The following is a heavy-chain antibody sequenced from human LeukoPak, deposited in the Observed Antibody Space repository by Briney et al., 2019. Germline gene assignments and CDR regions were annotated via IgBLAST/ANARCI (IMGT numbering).Heavy chain of an antibody. Sequence: GGSLRLSCAASGFTFSNYGMSWFRQAPGKGLEYVSAISSNGGSTYYANSVKGRFTISRDNSKNTLYLQMGSLRAEDMAMYYCARLYSSGWYSFFDYWGQGTLVTVSS. CDR1: GFTFSNYG. CDR2: ISSNGGST. J-gene: IGHJ4*02. CDR3: ARLYSSGWYSFFDY. D-gene: IGHD6-19*01. V-gene: IGHV3-64*01.